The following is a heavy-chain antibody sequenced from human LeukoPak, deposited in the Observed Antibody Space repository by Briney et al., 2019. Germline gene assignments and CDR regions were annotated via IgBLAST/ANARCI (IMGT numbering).Heavy chain of an antibody. CDR3: TRVLYSSGWYGDHY. CDR2: ISSSSSTM. J-gene: IGHJ4*02. V-gene: IGHV3-48*01. CDR1: GFTFSNSV. Sequence: PGGSLRLSCAASGFTFSNSVVSWVRQAPGKGLEWVSYISSSSSTMYYADSVKGRFTISRDNAKNSLYLQMSSLRAEDTAVYYCTRVLYSSGWYGDHYWGQGTLVTVSS. D-gene: IGHD6-19*01.